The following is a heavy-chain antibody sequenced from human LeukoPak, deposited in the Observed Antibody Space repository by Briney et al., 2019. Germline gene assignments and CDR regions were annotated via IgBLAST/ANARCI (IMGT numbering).Heavy chain of an antibody. J-gene: IGHJ6*02. CDR2: IYYSGST. Sequence: PSETLSLTCAVYGGSFSSYYWSWIRQPPGKGLEWIGYIYYSGSTNYNPSLKSRVTISVDTSKNQFSLKLSSVTAADTAVYYCARGTGLYYYYGMDVWGQGTTITVSS. D-gene: IGHD1-1*01. CDR3: ARGTGLYYYYGMDV. V-gene: IGHV4-59*01. CDR1: GGSFSSYY.